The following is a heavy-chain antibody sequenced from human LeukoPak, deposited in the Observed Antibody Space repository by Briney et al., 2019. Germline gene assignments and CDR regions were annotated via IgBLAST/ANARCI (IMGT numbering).Heavy chain of an antibody. J-gene: IGHJ5*02. CDR2: INHSGST. V-gene: IGHV4-34*01. CDR3: ARGTLEYDILTGYSPRWFDP. Sequence: SETLSLTCAVYGGSFSGYYWSWIRQPPGKGLEWIGEINHSGSTNYNPSLKSRVTISVDTSKNQFSLKLSSVTAADTAVYYCARGTLEYDILTGYSPRWFDPWGQGTLVTVSS. CDR1: GGSFSGYY. D-gene: IGHD3-9*01.